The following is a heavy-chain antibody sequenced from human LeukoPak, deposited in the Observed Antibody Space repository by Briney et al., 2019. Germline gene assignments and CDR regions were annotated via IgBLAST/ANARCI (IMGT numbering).Heavy chain of an antibody. V-gene: IGHV3-33*06. J-gene: IGHJ3*02. D-gene: IGHD6-6*01. CDR2: IWYDGSNK. CDR1: GFTFSSYG. Sequence: PGGSLRLSCAASGFTFSSYGMPWVRQAPGKGLEWVAVIWYDGSNKYYADSVKGRFTTSRDNSKNTLYLQMNSLRAEDTAVYYCAKSSSADAFDIWGQGTMVTVSS. CDR3: AKSSSADAFDI.